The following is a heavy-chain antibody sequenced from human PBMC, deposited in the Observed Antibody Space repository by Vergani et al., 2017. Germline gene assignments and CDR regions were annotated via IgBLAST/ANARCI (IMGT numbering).Heavy chain of an antibody. CDR3: ARPKWELLGGMAFDY. V-gene: IGHV4-59*01. D-gene: IGHD1-26*01. CDR2: IYYSGST. Sequence: QVQLQESGPGLVKPSETLSLTCTVSGGSISSYYWSWIRQPPGKGLEWIGYIYYSGSTNYNPSLKSRVTISVDTSKNQFSLKLRSVTAADTAVYYCARPKWELLGGMAFDYWGQGTLVTVSS. CDR1: GGSISSYY. J-gene: IGHJ4*02.